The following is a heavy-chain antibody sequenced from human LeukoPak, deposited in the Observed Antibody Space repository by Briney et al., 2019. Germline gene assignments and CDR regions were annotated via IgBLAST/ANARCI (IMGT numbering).Heavy chain of an antibody. V-gene: IGHV3-11*01. CDR2: ISSIVSTL. J-gene: IGHJ4*02. Sequence: GGSLRLSCAASGFTFSDYYMSWIRQAPGKGLEWVSYISSIVSTLYYADSVKGRFTNSRDNAKNSLYLQMNSLRAEDTAVYYCARVPRAIRGVVDYWGQGTLVTVCS. CDR1: GFTFSDYY. CDR3: ARVPRAIRGVVDY. D-gene: IGHD3-10*01.